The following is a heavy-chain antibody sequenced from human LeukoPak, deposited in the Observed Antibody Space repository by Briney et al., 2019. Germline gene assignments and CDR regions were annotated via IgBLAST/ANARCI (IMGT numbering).Heavy chain of an antibody. CDR1: GFTFSSYA. CDR3: AKPYSSSWYGYYY. V-gene: IGHV3-23*01. D-gene: IGHD6-13*01. CDR2: ISGSGGST. Sequence: GGSLRLSCAASGFTFSSYAMSWVRQAPGKGLEWVSAISGSGGSTYYADSVKGRFTISRDNSKNTLYLQMNSLRAEDTTVYYCAKPYSSSWYGYYYWGQGTLVTVSS. J-gene: IGHJ4*02.